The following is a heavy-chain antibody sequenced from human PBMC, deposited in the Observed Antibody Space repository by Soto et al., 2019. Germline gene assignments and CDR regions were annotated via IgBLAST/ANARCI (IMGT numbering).Heavy chain of an antibody. V-gene: IGHV3-66*01. CDR2: IYSGGST. J-gene: IGHJ4*02. CDR3: ARDYCSSTSCYDDY. Sequence: GGSLRLSCAASGFTVSSNYMSWVRQAPGKGLEWVSVIYSGGSTYYADSVKGRFTISRDNSKNTLYLQMNSLRAEDTAVYYCARDYCSSTSCYDDYWGQGTLVTVSS. CDR1: GFTVSSNY. D-gene: IGHD2-2*01.